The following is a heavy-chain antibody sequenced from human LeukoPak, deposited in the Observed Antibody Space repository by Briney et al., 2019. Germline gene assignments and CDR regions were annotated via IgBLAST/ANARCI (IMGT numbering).Heavy chain of an antibody. CDR3: ASGPYSSRIFDY. Sequence: GASVKVSCKASGYTFTGYYMHWVRQAPGQGLEWMGWINPNGGGTNYAQKFQGRVTMTRDTSISTAYMELSRLRSDDTAVYYCASGPYSSRIFDYWGQGTLVTVSS. J-gene: IGHJ4*02. D-gene: IGHD6-13*01. CDR1: GYTFTGYY. CDR2: INPNGGGT. V-gene: IGHV1-2*02.